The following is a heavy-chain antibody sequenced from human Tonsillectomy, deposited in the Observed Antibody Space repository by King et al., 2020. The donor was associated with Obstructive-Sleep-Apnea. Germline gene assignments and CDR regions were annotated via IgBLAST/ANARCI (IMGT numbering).Heavy chain of an antibody. CDR3: IRDGIGGGAHADDAFDI. D-gene: IGHD2-15*01. Sequence: VQLVESGGGLVQPGRSLRLSCTASGFTFGDYAMSWFRQAPGKGLEWVGFIRSKAYGGTTEYAASVKGRFTISRDDSKSIAYLQMNSLKTGDTAVYYCIRDGIGGGAHADDAFDIWGQGTMVIVSS. V-gene: IGHV3-49*03. CDR1: GFTFGDYA. J-gene: IGHJ3*02. CDR2: IRSKAYGGTT.